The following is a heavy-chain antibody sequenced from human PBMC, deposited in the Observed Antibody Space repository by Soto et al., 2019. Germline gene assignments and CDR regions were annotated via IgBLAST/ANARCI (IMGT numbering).Heavy chain of an antibody. D-gene: IGHD2-15*01. Sequence: EVQLVESGGGLVQPGGSLRLSCAASGFTFSSYWMHWVRQAPGKGLVWVSRINSDGSSTSYADSVKGRFTISRANAKNTLYLRMTCLRAEETAAYYCVRTTLVVAAATQEDSWGQGALVTVSS. CDR3: VRTTLVVAAATQEDS. V-gene: IGHV3-74*01. CDR1: GFTFSSYW. CDR2: INSDGSST. J-gene: IGHJ4*02.